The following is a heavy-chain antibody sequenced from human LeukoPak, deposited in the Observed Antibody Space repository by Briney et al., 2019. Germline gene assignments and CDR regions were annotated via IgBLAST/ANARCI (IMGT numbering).Heavy chain of an antibody. CDR1: GYTFTSYG. J-gene: IGHJ4*02. V-gene: IGHV1-18*01. CDR3: ARAIRGVTDY. CDR2: ISAYNGNT. D-gene: IGHD3-10*01. Sequence: ASVKVSCKASGYTFTSYGISWVRQAPGQGLEWMGWISAYNGNTNYAQKFQGRVTMTRDTSISTAYMELSRLRSDDTAVYYCARAIRGVTDYWGQGTLVTVSS.